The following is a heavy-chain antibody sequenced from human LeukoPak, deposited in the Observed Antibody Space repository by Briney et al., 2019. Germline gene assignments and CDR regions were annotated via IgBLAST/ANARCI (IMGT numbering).Heavy chain of an antibody. Sequence: ASVKVSCKASGGTFSSYAISWVRQAPGQGLEWMGRIIPILGIANYAQKFQGRVTITADKSTSTAYMELSSLRSEDTAVYYCARPLVGAKDAFGIWGQGTMVTVSS. D-gene: IGHD1-26*01. CDR2: IIPILGIA. CDR1: GGTFSSYA. V-gene: IGHV1-69*04. J-gene: IGHJ3*02. CDR3: ARPLVGAKDAFGI.